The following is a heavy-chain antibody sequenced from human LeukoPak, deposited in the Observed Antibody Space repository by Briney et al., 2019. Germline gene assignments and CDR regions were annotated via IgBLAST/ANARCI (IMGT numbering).Heavy chain of an antibody. V-gene: IGHV1-2*02. D-gene: IGHD5-18*01. CDR3: ARVGTVDTAMVTLFGDLYYFDY. CDR1: GYTFTGYY. CDR2: INPNSGGT. Sequence: ASVKVSCKASGYTFTGYYMHWVRQAPGQGLEWMGWINPNSGGTNYAQKFQGRVTMTRDTSISTAYMELSRLRSDDTAVYYCARVGTVDTAMVTLFGDLYYFDYWGQETLVTVSS. J-gene: IGHJ4*02.